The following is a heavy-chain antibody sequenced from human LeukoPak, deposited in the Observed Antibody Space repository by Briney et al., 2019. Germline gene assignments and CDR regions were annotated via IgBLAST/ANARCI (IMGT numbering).Heavy chain of an antibody. D-gene: IGHD6-6*01. CDR3: ASHPVIAARPYLGD. Sequence: PGGSLRLSCAASGFTFSSYSMNWVRQAPGKGLEWVSSISSSSSYIYYADSVKGRFTISRDNAKNSLYLQMNSLRAEDTAVYYCASHPVIAARPYLGDWGQGTLVTVSS. V-gene: IGHV3-21*01. CDR1: GFTFSSYS. CDR2: ISSSSSYI. J-gene: IGHJ4*02.